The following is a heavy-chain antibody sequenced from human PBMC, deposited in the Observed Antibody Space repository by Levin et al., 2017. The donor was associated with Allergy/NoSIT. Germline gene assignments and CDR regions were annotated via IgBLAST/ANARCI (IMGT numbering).Heavy chain of an antibody. CDR1: GFTFSSYA. V-gene: IGHV3-30-3*01. CDR3: ARSAGEGSRGTVDLSPYYYYGMDV. J-gene: IGHJ6*02. D-gene: IGHD7-27*01. Sequence: GGSLRLSCAASGFTFSSYAMHWVRQAPGKGLEWVAVISYDGSNKYYADSVKGRFTISRDNSKNTLYLQMNSLRAEDTAVYYCARSAGEGSRGTVDLSPYYYYGMDVWGQGTTVTVSS. CDR2: ISYDGSNK.